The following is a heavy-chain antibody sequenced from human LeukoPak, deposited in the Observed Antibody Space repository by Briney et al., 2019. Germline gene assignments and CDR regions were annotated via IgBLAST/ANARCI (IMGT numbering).Heavy chain of an antibody. CDR2: ISGSGGST. CDR1: GFTFSSYA. J-gene: IGHJ4*02. D-gene: IGHD4-23*01. Sequence: PGGSLRLSCAASGFTFSSYAMSWVRQAPGKGLEWVSAISGSGGSTYYADSVKGRFTISRDNSKNTLYLQMNSLRAEDTAVYYCAKGRAGDYGGKPRQGYWGQGTLVTVSS. CDR3: AKGRAGDYGGKPRQGY. V-gene: IGHV3-23*01.